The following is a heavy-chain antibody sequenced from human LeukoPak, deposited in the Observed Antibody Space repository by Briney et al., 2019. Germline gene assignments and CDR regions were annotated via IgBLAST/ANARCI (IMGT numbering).Heavy chain of an antibody. J-gene: IGHJ5*02. V-gene: IGHV3-23*01. CDR3: ARDPRGTTSSGWLDP. D-gene: IGHD2-2*01. CDR2: ISGSGATT. Sequence: PGGSLRLSCAASGFTFSSYAMTWVRQAPGKGLEWVSEISGSGATTYYADSVKGRFTISRDNSKNTLYLQMNTLRAEDTAVYYCARDPRGTTSSGWLDPWGQGTLVTVSS. CDR1: GFTFSSYA.